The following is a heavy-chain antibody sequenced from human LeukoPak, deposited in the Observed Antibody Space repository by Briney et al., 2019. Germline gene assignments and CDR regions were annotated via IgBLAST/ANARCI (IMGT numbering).Heavy chain of an antibody. CDR2: ISGSGAYT. CDR3: ATDGAGFDT. V-gene: IGHV3-23*01. Sequence: GGSLRLSCAASGFTFSSHAMSWVRQAPGKGLEWVSSISGSGAYTYHADSVKGRFTISRDNSKNTLYLQMHSLRAEDTAVYYCATDGAGFDTWGQGVLVTVSS. J-gene: IGHJ5*02. CDR1: GFTFSSHA.